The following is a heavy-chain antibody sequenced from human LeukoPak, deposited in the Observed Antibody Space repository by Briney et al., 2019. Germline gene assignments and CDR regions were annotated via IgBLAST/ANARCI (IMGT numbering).Heavy chain of an antibody. J-gene: IGHJ3*02. CDR2: ISYDGSYK. V-gene: IGHV3-30*03. Sequence: GGSLRLSCAASGFTFSSYGMHWVRQAPGKGLEWMTTISYDGSYKYYADSVKGRFTISRDNSKNTLFLQMNSLRAEDTAVYYCTRDRPYDFWSGYPDAFDIWGQGTMVTVSS. D-gene: IGHD3-3*01. CDR1: GFTFSSYG. CDR3: TRDRPYDFWSGYPDAFDI.